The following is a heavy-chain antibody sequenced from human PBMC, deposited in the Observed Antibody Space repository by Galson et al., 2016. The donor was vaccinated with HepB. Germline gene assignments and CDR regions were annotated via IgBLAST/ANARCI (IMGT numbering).Heavy chain of an antibody. Sequence: SLRLSCAGSDFSIENYGVHWVRQAPGKGLEWVSAISASGGSTHYADSVKGRFTVSRDNSKNTLFLQMNSLRAEDTAVYFCARTPGHNYGSHLDLWGQGTLITVSS. J-gene: IGHJ5*02. CDR3: ARTPGHNYGSHLDL. CDR1: DFSIENYG. V-gene: IGHV3-23*01. D-gene: IGHD5-18*01. CDR2: ISASGGST.